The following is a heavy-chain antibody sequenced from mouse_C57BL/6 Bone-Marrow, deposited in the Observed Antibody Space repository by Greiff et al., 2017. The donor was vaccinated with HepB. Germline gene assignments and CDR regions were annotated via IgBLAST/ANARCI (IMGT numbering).Heavy chain of an antibody. Sequence: QVQLQQSGAELVMPGASVKLSCKASGYTFTSYWMHWVKQRPGQGLEWIGEIDPSDSYTNYNQKFKGKSTLTVDKSSSTAYMQLSSLTSEDSAVYYCARSRVLRYLPEFAYWGQGTLVTVSA. D-gene: IGHD1-1*01. CDR1: GYTFTSYW. J-gene: IGHJ3*01. CDR3: ARSRVLRYLPEFAY. V-gene: IGHV1-69*01. CDR2: IDPSDSYT.